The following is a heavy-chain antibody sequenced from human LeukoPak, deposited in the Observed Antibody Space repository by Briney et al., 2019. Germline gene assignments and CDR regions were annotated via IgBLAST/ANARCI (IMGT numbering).Heavy chain of an antibody. J-gene: IGHJ6*02. CDR2: IKQDGSEK. CDR3: ARERASLYYYYGMDV. V-gene: IGHV3-7*01. D-gene: IGHD2-2*01. Sequence: GGSLRLSCAASGFTFSSCWMSWVRQAPGKGLEWVANIKQDGSEKYYVDSVKGRFTISRDNAKNSLYLQMNSLRAEDTAVYYCARERASLYYYYGMDVWGQGTTVTVSS. CDR1: GFTFSSCW.